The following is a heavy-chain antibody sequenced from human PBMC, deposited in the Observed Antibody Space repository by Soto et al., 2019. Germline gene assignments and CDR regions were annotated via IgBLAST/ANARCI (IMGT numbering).Heavy chain of an antibody. CDR1: GGSFSGYY. CDR3: ARRPTWGLVVAAGGWFDP. D-gene: IGHD2-15*01. V-gene: IGHV4-34*01. J-gene: IGHJ5*02. CDR2: INHSGST. Sequence: QVQLQQWGAGLLKPSETLSLTCAVYGGSFSGYYWSWIRQPPGKGLEWIGEINHSGSTNYNPSLKSRVTISVDTSKNQFSLKLSSVTAADTAVYYCARRPTWGLVVAAGGWFDPWGQGTLVTVSS.